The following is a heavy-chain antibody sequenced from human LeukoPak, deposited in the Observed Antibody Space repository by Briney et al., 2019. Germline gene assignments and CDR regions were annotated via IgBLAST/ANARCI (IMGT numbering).Heavy chain of an antibody. CDR2: IWYDGSNK. Sequence: GGSLRLSCAASGFTFSSFGMHWVRQAPGKGLEWAAVIWYDGSNKYYADSVKGRFTISRDNSENTLYLQMNSLRAEDMAVYYCARDETTGVLHFDYWGQGTLVTVSS. J-gene: IGHJ4*02. CDR1: GFTFSSFG. CDR3: ARDETTGVLHFDY. D-gene: IGHD4-11*01. V-gene: IGHV3-33*08.